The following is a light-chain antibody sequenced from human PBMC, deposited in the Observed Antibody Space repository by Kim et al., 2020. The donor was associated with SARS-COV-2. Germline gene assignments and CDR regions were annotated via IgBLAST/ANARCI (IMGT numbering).Light chain of an antibody. CDR2: MAS. J-gene: IGKJ2*01. CDR1: QSISKL. CDR3: QRYNSYSPYT. Sequence: VGARVTITWRASQSISKLLAWYQQKPGKAPKLLIYMASSLESGVPSRFSGSGSGTEFTLTISSLQPDNFATYYCQRYNSYSPYTFGQGTKLEI. V-gene: IGKV1-5*03.